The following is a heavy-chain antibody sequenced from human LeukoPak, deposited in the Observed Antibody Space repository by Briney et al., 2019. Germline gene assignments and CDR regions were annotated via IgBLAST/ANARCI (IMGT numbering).Heavy chain of an antibody. Sequence: GGSLRLSCAASGFTFSSYAMSWVRQAPGKGLEWVSAISGSGGSTYYADSVKGRFTISRDNSKNTLFLQMNSLRAEDTAVYYCAKDSLGGGWLVGYSFDSWGQGTLVTVSS. V-gene: IGHV3-23*01. CDR1: GFTFSSYA. CDR2: ISGSGGST. D-gene: IGHD6-19*01. J-gene: IGHJ4*02. CDR3: AKDSLGGGWLVGYSFDS.